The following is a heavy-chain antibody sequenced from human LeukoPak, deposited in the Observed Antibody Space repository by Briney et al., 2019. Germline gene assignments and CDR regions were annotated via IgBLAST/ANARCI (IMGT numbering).Heavy chain of an antibody. V-gene: IGHV3-30*02. CDR1: GLTFSNYG. D-gene: IGHD1-1*01. Sequence: PGGSLRLSCAAAGLTFSNYGMHWVRQAPGKGLQWVAYIRYDGRNKYSADSVKGRFTIYRDNSKSTLYLQMNSLRPGDTAVYYCAKGGSNNWSFDNWGQGTLVTVSS. J-gene: IGHJ4*02. CDR3: AKGGSNNWSFDN. CDR2: IRYDGRNK.